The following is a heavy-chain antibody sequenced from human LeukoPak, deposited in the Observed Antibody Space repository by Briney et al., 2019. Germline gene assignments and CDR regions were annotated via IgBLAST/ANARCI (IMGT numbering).Heavy chain of an antibody. CDR1: GGSISSSSYY. CDR2: IYYSGST. CDR3: ARDNSGYSSSWYLFDY. Sequence: SETLSLTCTVSGGSISSSSYYWGWIRQPPGKGLEWIGSIYYSGSTYYNPSLKSRVTISVDTSKNQFSLKPSSVTAADTAVYYCARDNSGYSSSWYLFDYWGQGTLVTVSS. V-gene: IGHV4-39*02. J-gene: IGHJ4*02. D-gene: IGHD6-13*01.